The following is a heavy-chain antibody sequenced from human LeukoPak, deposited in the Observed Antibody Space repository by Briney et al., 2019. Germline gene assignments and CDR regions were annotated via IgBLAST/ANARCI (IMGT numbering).Heavy chain of an antibody. CDR2: INPNSGGT. Sequence: GASVKVSCKASGYTFTGYYMHWVRQAPGQGLEWMGWINPNSGGTNYAQKFQGRVTMTRDTSISTAYMELSRLRSDDTAVYYCARVGSSWYKDAFDIWGQGTMVTVSS. CDR1: GYTFTGYY. D-gene: IGHD6-13*01. J-gene: IGHJ3*02. CDR3: ARVGSSWYKDAFDI. V-gene: IGHV1-2*02.